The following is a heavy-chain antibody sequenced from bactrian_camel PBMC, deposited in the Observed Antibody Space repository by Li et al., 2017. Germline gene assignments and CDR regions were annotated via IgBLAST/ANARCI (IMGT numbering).Heavy chain of an antibody. D-gene: IGHD7*01. Sequence: VQLVESGGGLVQAGSPLKLSRVASHFTFSNSRNCMGWFRQASGKGLEGVATIGGKDVTRYANSVKGRFTITKDNAKNSLFLEMNSLAPEDTAKYYCAATSDALLFEMVVTVCPLNLTHEYPIWGHGTQVTVS. CDR2: IGGKDVT. J-gene: IGHJ4*01. CDR3: AATSDALLFEMVVTVCPLNLTHEYPI. V-gene: IGHV3S44*01. CDR1: HFTFSNSRNC.